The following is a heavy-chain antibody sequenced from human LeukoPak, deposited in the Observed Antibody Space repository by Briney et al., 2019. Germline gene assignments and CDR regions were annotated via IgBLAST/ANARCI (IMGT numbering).Heavy chain of an antibody. J-gene: IGHJ4*02. CDR3: AREPLRGYSYGGYFDY. V-gene: IGHV1-69*01. CDR2: IIPIFGTA. CDR1: GGTFSSYV. D-gene: IGHD5-18*01. Sequence: ASVKVSCKASGGTFSSYVISWVRQAPGQGLEWMGGIIPIFGTANYAQKFQGRVTITADESTSTAYMELSSLRSEDTAVYYCAREPLRGYSYGGYFDYWGQGTLVTVSS.